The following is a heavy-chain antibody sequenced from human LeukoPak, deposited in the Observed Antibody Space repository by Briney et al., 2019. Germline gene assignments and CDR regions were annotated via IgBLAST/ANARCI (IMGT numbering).Heavy chain of an antibody. CDR2: ISGDGGST. J-gene: IGHJ4*02. V-gene: IGHV3-43*02. CDR1: GFTFNDYA. Sequence: GGSLRLSCAASGFTFNDYAMHWVRRAPGKGLEWVSLISGDGGSTYYADSVKGRFTISRDNSKNSLYLQMNSLRTEDTALYYCAKDMGDSSGYFTDYWGQGTLVTVSS. CDR3: AKDMGDSSGYFTDY. D-gene: IGHD3-22*01.